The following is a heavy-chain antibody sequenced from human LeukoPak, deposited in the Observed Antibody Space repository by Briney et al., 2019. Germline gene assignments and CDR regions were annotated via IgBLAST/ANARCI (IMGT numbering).Heavy chain of an antibody. CDR3: ARQKSGSYGLFDY. V-gene: IGHV4-39*01. J-gene: IGHJ4*02. CDR2: IYYSGST. CDR1: GGSISSSSHY. Sequence: SETLSLTCTVSGGSISSSSHYWGWIRQPPGKGLEWIGSIYYSGSTYYNPSLKSRVTISVDTSKNQFSLKLGSVTAADTSVYYCARQKSGSYGLFDYWGQGTLVTVSS. D-gene: IGHD1-26*01.